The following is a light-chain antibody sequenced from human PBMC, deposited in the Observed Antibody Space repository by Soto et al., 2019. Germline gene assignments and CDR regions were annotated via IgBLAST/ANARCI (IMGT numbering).Light chain of an antibody. J-gene: IGKJ4*01. Sequence: DIQMTQSPSSLSASVGDRVTITCRASQGINIYLAWYKQKAGKVPKLLIYDASTLQAGVPSRFSGSGSGIDFTLTISGLQPEDVETYDGQKYTGAPLAFAEGTKVEIK. CDR3: QKYTGAPLA. CDR2: DAS. V-gene: IGKV1-27*01. CDR1: QGINIY.